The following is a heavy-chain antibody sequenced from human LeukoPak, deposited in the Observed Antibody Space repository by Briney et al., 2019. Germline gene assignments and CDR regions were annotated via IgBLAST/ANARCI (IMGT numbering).Heavy chain of an antibody. J-gene: IGHJ1*01. CDR3: ASNYVGATGYFQH. Sequence: ASVKVSCKVSGYILTELSMHWVQQAPGKGLEWMGGFDPEDGDTIYAQKFQGRVTMTEDTSTDTAYMELSSLRSEDTAVYYCASNYVGATGYFQHWGQGTLVTVSS. V-gene: IGHV1-24*01. CDR1: GYILTELS. CDR2: FDPEDGDT. D-gene: IGHD1-26*01.